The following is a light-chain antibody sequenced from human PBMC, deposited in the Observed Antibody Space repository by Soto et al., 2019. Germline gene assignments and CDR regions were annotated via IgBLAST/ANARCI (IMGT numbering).Light chain of an antibody. J-gene: IGKJ5*01. Sequence: EVVLTQSPGILSLSPGERATLSCRASQSVSNRFLAWYQQKVGQAPRLLIYDASSRATGIPARFSGSGSGTDFTLTISSLEPEDFAVYYCQQRSNWWTFGQGTRLEIK. CDR3: QQRSNWWT. V-gene: IGKV3D-20*02. CDR2: DAS. CDR1: QSVSNRF.